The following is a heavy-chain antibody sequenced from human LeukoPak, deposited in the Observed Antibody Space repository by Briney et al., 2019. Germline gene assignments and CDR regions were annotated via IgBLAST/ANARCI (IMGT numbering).Heavy chain of an antibody. CDR1: GGSFSSYY. V-gene: IGHV4-59*01. CDR2: ISYTGST. J-gene: IGHJ4*02. CDR3: ARGRGQWQPPNEFDC. D-gene: IGHD6-19*01. Sequence: SETLSLTCAVYGGSFSSYYWSWIRQPPGKGLEWIGYISYTGSTLYNPSLKSRVTISVDTSKNHFSLKLSSVTAADTAVYYCARGRGQWQPPNEFDCWGQGTLVTVSS.